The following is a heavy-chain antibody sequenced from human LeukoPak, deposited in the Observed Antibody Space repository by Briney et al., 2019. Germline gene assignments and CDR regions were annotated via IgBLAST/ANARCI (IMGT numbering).Heavy chain of an antibody. J-gene: IGHJ5*02. CDR3: ARGGSSGYDRTNWFDP. CDR2: INHSGST. CDR1: GGSFSGYY. Sequence: SETLSLTCAVYGGSFSGYYWSWIRQPPGKGLEWIGEINHSGSTNYNPSLKSRVTISVDTSKNQFSLKLSSVTAADTAVYYCARGGSSGYDRTNWFDPWGQGTLVTVSS. V-gene: IGHV4-34*01. D-gene: IGHD3-22*01.